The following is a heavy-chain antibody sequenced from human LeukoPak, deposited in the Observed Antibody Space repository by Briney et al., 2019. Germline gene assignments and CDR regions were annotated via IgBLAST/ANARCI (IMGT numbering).Heavy chain of an antibody. J-gene: IGHJ4*02. CDR1: GFTFSIYA. V-gene: IGHV3-23*01. CDR2: ISGSGGTA. D-gene: IGHD6-13*01. Sequence: GGSLRLSCAASGFTFSIYAMSWVRQAPGKGLEWVSAISGSGGTAYYADSVKGRFTISRDNSKNTLYLQMNSLRAEDTAVYYCAKWRAIAAAGYFDYRGQGTLVTVSS. CDR3: AKWRAIAAAGYFDY.